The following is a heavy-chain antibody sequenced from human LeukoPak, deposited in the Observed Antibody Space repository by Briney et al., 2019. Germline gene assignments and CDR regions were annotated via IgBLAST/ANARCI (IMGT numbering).Heavy chain of an antibody. CDR2: INHSGST. D-gene: IGHD3-9*01. V-gene: IGHV4-34*01. CDR1: GGSFSGYY. Sequence: SETLSLTCAVYGGSFSGYYWSWIRQPPGKGLERVGEINHSGSTNYNPSLKSRATISVATSKNQFSLKLSSVTAAGTAVYYCARWILTGYYRPSGFDYWGQGTLVTVSS. J-gene: IGHJ4*02. CDR3: ARWILTGYYRPSGFDY.